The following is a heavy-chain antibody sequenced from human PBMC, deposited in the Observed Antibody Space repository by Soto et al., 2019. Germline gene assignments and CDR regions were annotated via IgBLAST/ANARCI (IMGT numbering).Heavy chain of an antibody. D-gene: IGHD5-12*01. V-gene: IGHV3-30-3*01. CDR1: GFTFSSYA. CDR2: ISYDGSNK. Sequence: QVQLVESGGGVVQPGRSLRLPCAASGFTFSSYAMHWVRQAPGKGLEWVAVISYDGSNKYYADSVKGRFTISRDNSKNTLYLQMNSLRAEDTAVYYCARGGGYNYLNWFDPWGQGTLVTVSS. CDR3: ARGGGYNYLNWFDP. J-gene: IGHJ5*02.